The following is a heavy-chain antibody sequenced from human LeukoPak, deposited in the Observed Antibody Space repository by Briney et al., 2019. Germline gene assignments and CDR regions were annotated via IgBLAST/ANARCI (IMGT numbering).Heavy chain of an antibody. CDR2: IWYDGSNK. CDR3: ARDRSMSGWYIDL. D-gene: IGHD2/OR15-2a*01. Sequence: GRSLRLSCAASGFTFSSYGMHWVRQAPGKGLEWVAVIWYDGSNKYYPDSVQGRFTISRDNSKNTLYPQVNNLRAEDTAVYYCARDRSMSGWYIDLWGRGTLVTVSS. V-gene: IGHV3-33*01. CDR1: GFTFSSYG. J-gene: IGHJ2*01.